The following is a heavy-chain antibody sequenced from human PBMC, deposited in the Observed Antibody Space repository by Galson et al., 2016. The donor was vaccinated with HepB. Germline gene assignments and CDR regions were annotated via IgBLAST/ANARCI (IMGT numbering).Heavy chain of an antibody. J-gene: IGHJ6*02. Sequence: SVKVSCKASGGTFSSFAISWLRQAPGQGLEWMGGIIPLFGATNYAQKFQGRVTITADKSTTTVYMDLGSLRSEDTAVYYCAKGSYYGSAYLYGLDVWGQGTTVTVSS. CDR2: IIPLFGAT. V-gene: IGHV1-69*06. D-gene: IGHD3-10*01. CDR1: GGTFSSFA. CDR3: AKGSYYGSAYLYGLDV.